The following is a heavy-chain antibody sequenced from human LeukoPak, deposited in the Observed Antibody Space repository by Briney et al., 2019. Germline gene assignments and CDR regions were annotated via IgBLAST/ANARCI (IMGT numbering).Heavy chain of an antibody. CDR3: AREEVFEVQVPGFYAFDN. D-gene: IGHD3-3*01. Sequence: PSETLSLICSVSGGSISGYYWSWIRQPAGKGLEWIGRMYTSGGAYYKPSLRSRVTMSVDTSKNQISLEVQSVTAADTAVYFCAREEVFEVQVPGFYAFDNWGQGILVTVSS. V-gene: IGHV4-4*07. J-gene: IGHJ4*02. CDR2: MYTSGGA. CDR1: GGSISGYY.